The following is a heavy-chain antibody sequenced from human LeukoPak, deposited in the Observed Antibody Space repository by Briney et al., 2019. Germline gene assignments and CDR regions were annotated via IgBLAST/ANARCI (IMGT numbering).Heavy chain of an antibody. V-gene: IGHV3-7*01. D-gene: IGHD4-11*01. CDR2: IKENGNEQ. CDR3: ARGPGDYDASDI. J-gene: IGHJ3*02. Sequence: GGSLRLSCEASGFTFTNYWMSWVRQAPGKGPEWVAHIKENGNEQYYADSVKGRFTISRDNVKQSLCLQMNSLRVEDTAVYLCARGPGDYDASDIWGQGTMVTVSS. CDR1: GFTFTNYW.